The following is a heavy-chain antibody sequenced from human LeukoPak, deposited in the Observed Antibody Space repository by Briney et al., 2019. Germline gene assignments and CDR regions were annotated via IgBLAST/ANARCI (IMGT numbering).Heavy chain of an antibody. CDR3: ARDSTSDSSWYFDY. CDR2: IYHSGSV. V-gene: IGHV4/OR15-8*01. CDR1: GGSINGSEW. Sequence: SETLSLTCAVSGGSINGSEWWNWVRQPPGKGLEWIGEIYHSGSVNYNPSLKSRVAISVDKSKNQISLKLSSLTAADTAVYFCARDSTSDSSWYFDYWGQGILVTVSS. J-gene: IGHJ4*02. D-gene: IGHD6-13*01.